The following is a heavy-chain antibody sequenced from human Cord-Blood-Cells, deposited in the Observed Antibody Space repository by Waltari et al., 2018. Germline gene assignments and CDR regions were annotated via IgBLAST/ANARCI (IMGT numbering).Heavy chain of an antibody. CDR2: FDPEDGET. CDR1: GYTLTELT. V-gene: IGHV1-24*01. CDR3: ATGFDGDYWYFDL. D-gene: IGHD4-17*01. Sequence: QVQLVQSGAEVKKPGASEKVSCKVSGYTLTELTMHWVRPAPGKGLEWMGGFDPEDGETSYAQKFQGRVTMTEDTSTDTAYMELSSLRSEDTAVYYCATGFDGDYWYFDLWGRGTLVTVSS. J-gene: IGHJ2*01.